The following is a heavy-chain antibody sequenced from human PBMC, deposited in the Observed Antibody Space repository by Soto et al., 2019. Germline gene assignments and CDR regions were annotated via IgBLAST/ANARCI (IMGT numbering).Heavy chain of an antibody. Sequence: QVQLAQSGAEERKPGASVKVPCEATGYTFTAYAMHWVRQAPGQRLEWMGWIKPANGNTKYSQKFQGRLTITIDTSANTMYMELSSLTSEDTAMYYCTRSAISPYGGLIGPFDYWGQGNLVTVSS. CDR3: TRSAISPYGGLIGPFDY. J-gene: IGHJ4*02. CDR1: GYTFTAYA. V-gene: IGHV1-3*05. D-gene: IGHD3-16*02. CDR2: IKPANGNT.